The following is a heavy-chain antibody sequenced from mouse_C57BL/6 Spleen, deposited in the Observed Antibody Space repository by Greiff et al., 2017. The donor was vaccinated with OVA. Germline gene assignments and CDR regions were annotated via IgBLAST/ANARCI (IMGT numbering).Heavy chain of an antibody. D-gene: IGHD4-1*01. CDR3: DRSAGTGYFDY. V-gene: IGHV2-2*01. Sequence: VQLQQSGPGLVQPSQSLSISCTASGFSLTSYGVHWVRQSPGKGLEWLGVIWSGGGTDYNAAFISRLSIIKDNSKSKVFFKMNSLQAEDTAIYYCDRSAGTGYFDYWGQGTTLTVSS. CDR2: IWSGGGT. CDR1: GFSLTSYG. J-gene: IGHJ2*01.